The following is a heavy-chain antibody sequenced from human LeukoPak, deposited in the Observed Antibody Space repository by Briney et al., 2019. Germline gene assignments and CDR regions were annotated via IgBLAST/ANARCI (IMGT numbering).Heavy chain of an antibody. V-gene: IGHV3-9*01. CDR3: AKDRAVAMEYFQH. Sequence: PGGSLRLSCAASGFTFDDYAMHWVRQAPGKGLEWVSGISWNSGSIGYADSVKGRFTIPRDNAKNSLYLQTNSLRAEDTALYYCAKDRAVAMEYFQHWGQGTLVTVSS. CDR2: ISWNSGSI. J-gene: IGHJ1*01. D-gene: IGHD6-19*01. CDR1: GFTFDDYA.